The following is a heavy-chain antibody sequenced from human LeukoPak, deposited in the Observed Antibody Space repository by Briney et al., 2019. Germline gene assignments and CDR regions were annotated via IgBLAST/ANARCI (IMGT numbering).Heavy chain of an antibody. D-gene: IGHD6-13*01. V-gene: IGHV4-4*02. Sequence: SGTLSLTCAVSGGSISSSNWWSWVRQPPGKGLEWIGEIYHSGSTNYNPSLKSRVTISVDTSKNQFSLKLSSVTAADTAVYYCARGAIAAAGTGYGMDVWGQGTTVTVSS. J-gene: IGHJ6*02. CDR1: GGSISSSNW. CDR3: ARGAIAAAGTGYGMDV. CDR2: IYHSGST.